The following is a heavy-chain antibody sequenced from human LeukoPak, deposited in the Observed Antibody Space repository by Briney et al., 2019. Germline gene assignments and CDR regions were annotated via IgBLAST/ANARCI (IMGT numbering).Heavy chain of an antibody. J-gene: IGHJ6*03. CDR3: AKQPYNHYYLDV. Sequence: GGSLRLSCAISDLTFHDYAMTWVRQAPGKGLEWVSTIVGDSSKTYYADSVKGRFTISRDNSNYMLFLHMNNLRAEDTAIYYCAKQPYNHYYLDVWGKGTTVTVSS. CDR2: IVGDSSKT. V-gene: IGHV3-23*01. D-gene: IGHD1-14*01. CDR1: DLTFHDYA.